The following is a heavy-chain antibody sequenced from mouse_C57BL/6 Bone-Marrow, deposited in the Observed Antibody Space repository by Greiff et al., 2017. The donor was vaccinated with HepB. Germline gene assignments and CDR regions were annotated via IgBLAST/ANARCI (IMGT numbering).Heavy chain of an antibody. V-gene: IGHV1-81*01. Sequence: QVQLQQSGAELARPGASVKLSCKASGYTFTSYGISWVKQRTGQGPEWIGEIYPRSGNTYYNEKFKGKATLTADKSSSTAYMELRSLTSEDSAVYFCARSSGRFAYWGQGTLVTVSA. CDR1: GYTFTSYG. CDR2: IYPRSGNT. CDR3: ARSSGRFAY. D-gene: IGHD3-1*01. J-gene: IGHJ3*01.